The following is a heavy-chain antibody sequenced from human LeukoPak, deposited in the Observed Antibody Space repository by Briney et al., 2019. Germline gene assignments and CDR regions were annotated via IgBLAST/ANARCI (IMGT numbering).Heavy chain of an antibody. V-gene: IGHV3-23*01. CDR2: ISGSGGST. J-gene: IGHJ5*02. Sequence: GGSLRLSCAASGFTFSSYAMSWVRHAPGKGLEWVSAISGSGGSTYYADSVKGRFTISRDNSKNTLYLQMNSLRAEDTAVYYCAKDNGITIFGVVINGWFDAWGQGTLVTVSS. D-gene: IGHD3-3*01. CDR3: AKDNGITIFGVVINGWFDA. CDR1: GFTFSSYA.